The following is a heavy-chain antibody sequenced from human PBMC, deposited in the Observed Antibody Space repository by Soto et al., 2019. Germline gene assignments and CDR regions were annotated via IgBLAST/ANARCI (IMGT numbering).Heavy chain of an antibody. J-gene: IGHJ4*02. CDR3: AVRDYYDSSGYLPPDYY. CDR2: ISSSSSTI. V-gene: IGHV3-48*02. Sequence: GGSLRLSCAASGFTFSSYSMNWVRQAPGKGLEWVSYISSSSSTIYYADSVKGRFTISRDNAKNSLYLQMNSLRDEDTAVYYCAVRDYYDSSGYLPPDYYWGQGTLVTVSS. D-gene: IGHD3-22*01. CDR1: GFTFSSYS.